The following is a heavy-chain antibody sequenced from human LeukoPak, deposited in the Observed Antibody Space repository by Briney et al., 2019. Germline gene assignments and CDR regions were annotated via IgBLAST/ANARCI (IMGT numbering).Heavy chain of an antibody. J-gene: IGHJ4*02. Sequence: ASVKVSCKASGYTFTSYGISWVRQAPGQGLEWMGWISAYNGNTNYAQKFQGRVTMTRNTSISTAYMELSSLRSEDTAVYYCARGQGADYFDYWGQGTLVTVSS. CDR2: ISAYNGNT. V-gene: IGHV1-18*01. CDR1: GYTFTSYG. CDR3: ARGQGADYFDY. D-gene: IGHD6-19*01.